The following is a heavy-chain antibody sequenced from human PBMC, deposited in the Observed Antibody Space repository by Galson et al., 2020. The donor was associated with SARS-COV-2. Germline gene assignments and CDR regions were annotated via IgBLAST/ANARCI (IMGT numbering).Heavy chain of an antibody. Sequence: ASVKVSCKASGYTFTSYGISWVRHAPGHGLEWMGWISAYTGNTNYAQKLQGRVTMTTDTSTSTAYMELRSLRSDDTAVYYCARDRWFGELSRFDYWGQGTLVTVSS. V-gene: IGHV1-18*04. CDR3: ARDRWFGELSRFDY. J-gene: IGHJ4*02. D-gene: IGHD3-10*01. CDR2: ISAYTGNT. CDR1: GYTFTSYG.